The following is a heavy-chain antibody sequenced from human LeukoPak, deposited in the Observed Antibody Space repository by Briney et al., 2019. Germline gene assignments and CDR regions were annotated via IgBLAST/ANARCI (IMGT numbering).Heavy chain of an antibody. J-gene: IGHJ4*02. CDR1: GYTFTGYY. Sequence: ASVKVSCKASGYTFTGYYMHWVRQAPGQGLEWMGWINPNSGSTNYAQKFQGRVTMTRDTSISTAYMELSRLRSDDTAVYYCARGRKYTSGYRVTELGSGYSDYWGQGTLVTVSS. D-gene: IGHD5-18*01. V-gene: IGHV1-2*02. CDR3: ARGRKYTSGYRVTELGSGYSDY. CDR2: INPNSGST.